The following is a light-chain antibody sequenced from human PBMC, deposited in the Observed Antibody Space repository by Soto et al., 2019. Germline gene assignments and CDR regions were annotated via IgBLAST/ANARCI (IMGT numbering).Light chain of an antibody. CDR3: QQFNVYSLT. J-gene: IGKJ4*01. Sequence: DIQLTQSPSFLSASVGDRVTITCRASQGIRDFLAWYKQKPGKAPKLLIYAASTLQTRVPTRFSCISSGTEFTLISSNLQPSDFATYSCQQFNVYSLTFGGGTKVEIK. V-gene: IGKV1-9*01. CDR2: AAS. CDR1: QGIRDF.